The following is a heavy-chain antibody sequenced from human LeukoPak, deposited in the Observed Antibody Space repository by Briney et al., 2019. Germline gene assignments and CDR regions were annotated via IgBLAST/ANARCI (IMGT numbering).Heavy chain of an antibody. CDR3: ASGGYSYGLDY. D-gene: IGHD5-18*01. J-gene: IGHJ4*02. CDR1: GFTFSSYW. CDR2: IKQDGSEK. Sequence: PLGSLRLSCAASGFTFSSYWMSWVRQAPGKGLEWVANIKQDGSEKYYVDSVKGRFTISRDNAKNSLYLQMNSLRAEDTAVYYCASGGYSYGLDYWGQGTLVTVSS. V-gene: IGHV3-7*01.